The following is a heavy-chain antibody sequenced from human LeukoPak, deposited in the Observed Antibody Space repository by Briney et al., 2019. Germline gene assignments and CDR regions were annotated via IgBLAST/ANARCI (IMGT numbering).Heavy chain of an antibody. CDR1: GFTFSSYA. Sequence: PGGSLRLSCAASGFTFSSYAMSWVRQAPGKGLEWVSVISGSGGSTYYADSVKGRFTISRDNSKNTLYLQMNSLRAEDTAVYYCAKYGSGSYYQDYFDYWGQGTLVTVSS. D-gene: IGHD3-10*01. CDR2: ISGSGGST. V-gene: IGHV3-23*01. J-gene: IGHJ4*02. CDR3: AKYGSGSYYQDYFDY.